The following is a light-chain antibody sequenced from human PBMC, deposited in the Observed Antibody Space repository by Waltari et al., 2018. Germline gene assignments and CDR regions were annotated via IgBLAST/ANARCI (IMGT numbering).Light chain of an antibody. J-gene: IGKJ2*01. CDR3: QQVNTYPLYT. CDR1: QGISCG. Sequence: AIQLTQSPSFLSASVGDRVTINCRASQGISCGLAWYQHKPGNPPQLLIYDTSSLKSGVPSRFSGSGSGTDFTLTIDSLQPEDFATYYCQQVNTYPLYTFGQGTKL. CDR2: DTS. V-gene: IGKV1-13*02.